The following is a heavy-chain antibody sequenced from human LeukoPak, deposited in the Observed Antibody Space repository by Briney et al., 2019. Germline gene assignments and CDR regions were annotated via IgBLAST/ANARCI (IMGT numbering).Heavy chain of an antibody. CDR2: IYSGGNT. V-gene: IGHV3-53*01. Sequence: PGGSLRLSCAASGFTVTSNYMSWVRQAPGKGLEWVSIIYSGGNTYYADSVKGRFTISRDNSKNTLYLQMNSLRAEDTAVYYCARRHSTSWCLDYWGQGALVTVSS. CDR3: ARRHSTSWCLDY. J-gene: IGHJ4*02. D-gene: IGHD6-13*01. CDR1: GFTVTSNY.